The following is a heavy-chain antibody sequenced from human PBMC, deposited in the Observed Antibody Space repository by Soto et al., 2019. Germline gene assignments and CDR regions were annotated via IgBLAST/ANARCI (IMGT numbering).Heavy chain of an antibody. D-gene: IGHD6-19*01. V-gene: IGHV3-11*01. CDR1: GFTLGDYE. Sequence: QVQLVESGGGLFQPGGSLRLSCAASGFTLGDYEMSWIRQAPGKGLEWVSFLSRSGNTIYYADSVKGRFSISRDNAKNSVFLQMKSLRVEDTAAYFCARSGGWYEADAFDIWGQGTVVTVSA. CDR2: LSRSGNTI. J-gene: IGHJ3*02. CDR3: ARSGGWYEADAFDI.